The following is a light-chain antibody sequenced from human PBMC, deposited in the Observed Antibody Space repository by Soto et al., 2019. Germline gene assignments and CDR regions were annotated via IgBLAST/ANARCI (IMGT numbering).Light chain of an antibody. Sequence: EIVMTQSPGTLSVSPGERVTLSCRASESISSHLAWYQQKPGQAPRLLIYDSSTMATGIPAGFSGSASGAEFTLTISSLQSEDFAVYYCQQYHNWPMTFGQGTRLEI. CDR1: ESISSH. V-gene: IGKV3-15*01. J-gene: IGKJ5*01. CDR3: QQYHNWPMT. CDR2: DSS.